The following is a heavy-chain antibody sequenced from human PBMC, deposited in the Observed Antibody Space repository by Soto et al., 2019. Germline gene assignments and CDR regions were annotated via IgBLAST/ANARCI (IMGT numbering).Heavy chain of an antibody. CDR3: AGVPAAFYYYYMDV. Sequence: QVQLVESGGGVVQPGRSLRLSCGASGFTFSSYGMHWVRQAPGKGLEWVAVIWYDGSNKYYADSVKGRFTISRDNSKNTLYLQMNSLRAEDTAVYYCAGVPAAFYYYYMDVWGKGTTVTVSS. D-gene: IGHD2-2*01. CDR1: GFTFSSYG. CDR2: IWYDGSNK. V-gene: IGHV3-33*01. J-gene: IGHJ6*03.